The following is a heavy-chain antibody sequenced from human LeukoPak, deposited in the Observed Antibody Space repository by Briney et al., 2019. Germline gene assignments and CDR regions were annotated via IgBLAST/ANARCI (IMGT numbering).Heavy chain of an antibody. J-gene: IGHJ6*03. D-gene: IGHD6-6*01. CDR2: IIPIFGTA. V-gene: IGHV1-69*05. CDR1: GGTFSSYA. CDR3: ARGVPIAARRRYYYYYMDV. Sequence: ASVKVSCKAFGGTFSSYAISWVRQAPGQGLEWMGGIIPIFGTANYAQKFQGRVTITTDESTSTDYMELSSLRSEDTAVYYCARGVPIAARRRYYYYYMDVWGKGTTVTVSS.